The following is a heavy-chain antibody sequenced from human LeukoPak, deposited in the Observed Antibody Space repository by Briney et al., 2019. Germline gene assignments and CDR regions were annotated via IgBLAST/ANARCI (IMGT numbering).Heavy chain of an antibody. Sequence: GGSLRLSCAASGFTFSNSAMTWVRQTPGKGLEWVSAISGSGGSTYYADSVKGRLTISRDNSKNTLSLQMNSLRAEDTAVYYCARDKFSSSYYTPDYFDYWGQGTLVTVSS. CDR2: ISGSGGST. CDR3: ARDKFSSSYYTPDYFDY. CDR1: GFTFSNSA. J-gene: IGHJ4*02. D-gene: IGHD6-13*01. V-gene: IGHV3-23*01.